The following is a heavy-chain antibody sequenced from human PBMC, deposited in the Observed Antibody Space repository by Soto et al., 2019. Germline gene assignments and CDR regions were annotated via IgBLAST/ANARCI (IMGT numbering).Heavy chain of an antibody. CDR1: GFTFSSYA. CDR3: ASGPGTNYYYCMDV. V-gene: IGHV3-64*02. J-gene: IGHJ6*04. D-gene: IGHD6-13*01. Sequence: GGSLRLSCAASGFTFSSYAMHWVRQAPGKGLEYVSAISSNGGSTYYADSVKGRFTISRDNSKNTLYLQMGSLRAEDLAVYYCASGPGTNYYYCMDVWGKGTTVTVSS. CDR2: ISSNGGST.